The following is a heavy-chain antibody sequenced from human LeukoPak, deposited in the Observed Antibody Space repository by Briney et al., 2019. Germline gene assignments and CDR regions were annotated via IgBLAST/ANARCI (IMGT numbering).Heavy chain of an antibody. V-gene: IGHV1-8*01. CDR1: GYTFTSYD. J-gene: IGHJ6*02. CDR3: ARGWDGDYDYYYGMDV. D-gene: IGHD4-17*01. CDR2: MNPNSGNT. Sequence: GASVKVSCKASGYTFTSYDINWVRQATGQGLEWMGWMNPNSGNTGYAQKFQGRVTMTRNTSISTAYMELSSLRSEDTAVYYCARGWDGDYDYYYGMDVWGQGTTVTVSS.